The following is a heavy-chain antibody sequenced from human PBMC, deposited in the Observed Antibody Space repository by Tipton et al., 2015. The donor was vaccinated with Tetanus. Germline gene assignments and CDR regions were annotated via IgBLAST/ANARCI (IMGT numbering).Heavy chain of an antibody. Sequence: TLSLTCTVSRGSISSGTFYWGWIRQSPGKGLEWIGCIYSYSGSTYYHPSLKSRVTISLDTSKNQFFLKLNSVTAADTAVYYCVLTTDNWFDPWGQGPLVPVSS. CDR3: VLTTDNWFDP. J-gene: IGHJ5*02. V-gene: IGHV4-39*01. CDR1: RGSISSGTFY. CDR2: IYSYSGST. D-gene: IGHD1/OR15-1a*01.